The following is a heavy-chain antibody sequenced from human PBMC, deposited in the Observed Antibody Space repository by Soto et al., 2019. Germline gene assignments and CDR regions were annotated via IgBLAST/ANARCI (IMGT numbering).Heavy chain of an antibody. CDR3: AGDSELLGSRYFDY. V-gene: IGHV6-1*01. D-gene: IGHD1-26*01. CDR1: GDSVSSNSAA. Sequence: SQTLSLTCAISGDSVSSNSAAWNWIRQSPSRGLEWLGRTYYRSKWYNDYAVSVKSRITIKPDTSKNQFSLQLNSVTPEDTAVYYCAGDSELLGSRYFDYWGQGTLVTVSS. J-gene: IGHJ4*02. CDR2: TYYRSKWYN.